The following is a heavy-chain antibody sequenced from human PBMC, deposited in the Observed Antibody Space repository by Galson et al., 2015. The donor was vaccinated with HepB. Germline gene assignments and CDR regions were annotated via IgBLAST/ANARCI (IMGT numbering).Heavy chain of an antibody. CDR2: IYPGDSDT. D-gene: IGHD3-16*01. V-gene: IGHV5-51*01. Sequence: QSGAEVKKPGESLKISCKGSGYSFTSYWIGWVRQMPGKGLEWMGIIYPGDSDTRYSPSFQGQVTISADKSISTAYLQWSSLKASDTAMYYCARAMITFGGPTPRDAFDIWGQGTMVTVSS. CDR3: ARAMITFGGPTPRDAFDI. CDR1: GYSFTSYW. J-gene: IGHJ3*02.